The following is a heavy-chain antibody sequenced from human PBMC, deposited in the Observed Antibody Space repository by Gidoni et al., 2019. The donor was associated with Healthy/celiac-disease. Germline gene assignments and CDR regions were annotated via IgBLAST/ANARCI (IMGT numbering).Heavy chain of an antibody. J-gene: IGHJ6*02. CDR2: LRYDGSSN. V-gene: IGHV3-30*02. Sequence: VQLVESGGGGVQPGGSLRLSCAASGFTFSSYGMHWVRQAPGKGLEWGSLLRYDGSSNYYADSVKGRFTISRDNSKNTLYLQMNSLRAEDTAVYYCAKDDILTGPLGYYYYGMDVWGQGTTVTVSS. CDR3: AKDDILTGPLGYYYYGMDV. CDR1: GFTFSSYG. D-gene: IGHD3-9*01.